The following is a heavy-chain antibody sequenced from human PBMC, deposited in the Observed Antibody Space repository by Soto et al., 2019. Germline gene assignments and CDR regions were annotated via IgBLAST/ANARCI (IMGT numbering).Heavy chain of an antibody. Sequence: SETLSLTCTVSGGSISSYYWSWIRQPPGKGLEWIGYIYYSGSTNYNPSLKGRVTISVDTSKNQFSLKLSSVTAADTAVYYCATLQWSGMDVWGKGTTVTVSS. D-gene: IGHD3-3*01. CDR3: ATLQWSGMDV. CDR2: IYYSGST. J-gene: IGHJ6*03. V-gene: IGHV4-59*08. CDR1: GGSISSYY.